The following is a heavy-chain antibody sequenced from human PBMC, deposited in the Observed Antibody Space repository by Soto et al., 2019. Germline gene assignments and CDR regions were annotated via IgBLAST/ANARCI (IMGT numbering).Heavy chain of an antibody. CDR2: ISAYNGNT. CDR3: AKIGGTWDFDY. D-gene: IGHD1-1*01. J-gene: IGHJ4*02. Sequence: QVPLVQSGAEVKKPGASVKVSCKASGYTFTSYGISWVREAPGQGLEWMGWISAYNGNTNYAQKLQGRFTMTTDTTTSTAYMQLRSLISDDTAAYSCAKIGGTWDFDYWGQETLVTLSS. CDR1: GYTFTSYG. V-gene: IGHV1-18*01.